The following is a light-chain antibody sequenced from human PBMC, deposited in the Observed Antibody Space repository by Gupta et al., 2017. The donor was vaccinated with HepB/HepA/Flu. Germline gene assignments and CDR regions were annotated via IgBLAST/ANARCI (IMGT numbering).Light chain of an antibody. CDR3: QQDVTSPLT. CDR1: QSISGW. V-gene: IGKV1-5*03. J-gene: IGKJ4*01. CDR2: KAS. Sequence: DTQMTQSPATLSASVGDRVTVTCRASQSISGWVAWYQQKPGKAPKLLIHKASSVESGVPSRFSGSGSGKEFTLTISSLQPDDFAIYCCQQDVTSPLTSGRGTKVEI.